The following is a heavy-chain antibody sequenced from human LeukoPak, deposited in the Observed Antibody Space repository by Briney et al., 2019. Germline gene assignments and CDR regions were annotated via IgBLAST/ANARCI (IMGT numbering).Heavy chain of an antibody. Sequence: SETLSLTCTVSGGSINSYYWSWIRQPPGEGLEWIGCIYYSGSTYYNPSLKSRVTISVDTSKIQFSLKLSSVTAADTAVYYCASQGDSSGYYRGFDPWGQGTLVTVSS. J-gene: IGHJ5*02. CDR2: IYYSGST. V-gene: IGHV4-39*01. D-gene: IGHD3-22*01. CDR3: ASQGDSSGYYRGFDP. CDR1: GGSINSYY.